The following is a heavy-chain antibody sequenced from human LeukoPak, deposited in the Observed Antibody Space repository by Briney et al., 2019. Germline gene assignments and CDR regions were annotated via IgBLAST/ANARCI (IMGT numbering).Heavy chain of an antibody. Sequence: GRSLRLSCAASGFTFSSYEMNWVRQAPGKGLEWVSYISSSSSSTNYADSVKGRFTISRDNAKNSLSLQMNSLRDEDTAVYYCARDQGDSGWKYYFDYWGQGTLVTVSS. CDR2: ISSSSSST. CDR1: GFTFSSYE. CDR3: ARDQGDSGWKYYFDY. J-gene: IGHJ4*02. D-gene: IGHD6-19*01. V-gene: IGHV3-48*03.